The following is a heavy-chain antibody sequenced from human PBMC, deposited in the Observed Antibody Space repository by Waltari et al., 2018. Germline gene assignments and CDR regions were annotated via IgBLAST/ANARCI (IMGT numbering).Heavy chain of an antibody. Sequence: EVQLVESGGGLVKPGGSLRLSCAASGFTFSSYSMNWVRQAPGKGLEWVSSISSSSSYIYYADSVKGRFTISRDNAKNSLYLQMNSLRAEDTAVYYCARLGDDLGYCNYWGQGTLVIVSS. V-gene: IGHV3-21*01. CDR1: GFTFSSYS. D-gene: IGHD2-15*01. CDR3: ARLGDDLGYCNY. J-gene: IGHJ4*02. CDR2: ISSSSSYI.